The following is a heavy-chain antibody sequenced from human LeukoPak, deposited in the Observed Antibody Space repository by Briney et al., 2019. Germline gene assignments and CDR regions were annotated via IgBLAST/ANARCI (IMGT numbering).Heavy chain of an antibody. Sequence: GGSLRLPCAASGFTFSSYGMHWVRQAPGKGLGWVAVISYDVSNKYYADSVKGRFTISRDNSKNTLYLQMNSLRVEDTAVYYCAKELRSDDSGGYCFDYWGQGTLVTVSS. CDR1: GFTFSSYG. CDR2: ISYDVSNK. V-gene: IGHV3-30*18. D-gene: IGHD3-22*01. CDR3: AKELRSDDSGGYCFDY. J-gene: IGHJ4*02.